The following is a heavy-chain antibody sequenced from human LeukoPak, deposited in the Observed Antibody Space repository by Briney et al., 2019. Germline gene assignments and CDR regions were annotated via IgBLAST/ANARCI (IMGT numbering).Heavy chain of an antibody. CDR3: AREGGVLWFGELGY. CDR2: INPSGGST. V-gene: IGHV1-46*01. J-gene: IGHJ4*02. CDR1: GYXFISYY. D-gene: IGHD3-10*01. Sequence: GASVKVSCKASGYXFISYYIHWVRQAPGQGLKWMGIINPSGGSTSNAQRFQDRVTMTRDTSTSTVYMELSNLRSEDTAVYFCAREGGVLWFGELGYWGQGTLVTVSS.